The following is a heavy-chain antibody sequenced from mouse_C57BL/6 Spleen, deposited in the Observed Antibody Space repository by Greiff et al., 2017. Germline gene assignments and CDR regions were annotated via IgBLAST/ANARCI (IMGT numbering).Heavy chain of an antibody. CDR2: LYPGDGDT. CDR1: GYAFSSYW. CDR3: ASIYYYGSSYGYFDV. D-gene: IGHD1-1*01. V-gene: IGHV1-80*01. Sequence: QVQLKQSGAELVKPGASVKISCKASGYAFSSYWMNWVKQRPGKGLEWIGQLYPGDGDTNYNGKFKGNATLTADKSSSTAYMQLSSLTSEDSAVYFCASIYYYGSSYGYFDVWGTGTTVTVSS. J-gene: IGHJ1*03.